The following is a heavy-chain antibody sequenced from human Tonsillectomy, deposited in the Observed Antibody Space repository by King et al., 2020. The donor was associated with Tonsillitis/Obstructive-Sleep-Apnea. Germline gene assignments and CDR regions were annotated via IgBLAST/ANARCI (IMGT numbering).Heavy chain of an antibody. V-gene: IGHV3-11*01. D-gene: IGHD6-13*01. CDR2: ISSSGSSI. CDR1: GFTFSDYY. Sequence: VQLVESGGGLVKPGGSLRLSCAASGFTFSDYYMSWIRQAPGKGLIWVSYISSSGSSIYYADSVKGRFTISRDIAKNSLYLQMNSLRAEDTAVYYCAGGYSSSWSSHYYYYMDGWGKGTTVTVSS. J-gene: IGHJ6*03. CDR3: AGGYSSSWSSHYYYYMDG.